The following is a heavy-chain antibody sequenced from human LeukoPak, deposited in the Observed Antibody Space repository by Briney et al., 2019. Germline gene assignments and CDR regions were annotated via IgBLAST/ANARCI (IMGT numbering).Heavy chain of an antibody. V-gene: IGHV3-74*01. CDR3: ARDVRMVTAIQGVSERTFDY. CDR1: GFTFSSYW. CDR2: INSDGSST. D-gene: IGHD2-21*02. J-gene: IGHJ4*02. Sequence: TGGSLRLSCAASGFTFSSYWMHWVRQAPGKGLVWVSRINSDGSSTSYADSVKGRFTISRDNAKNTLYLQMNSLRAEDTAVYYCARDVRMVTAIQGVSERTFDYWGQGTLVTVSS.